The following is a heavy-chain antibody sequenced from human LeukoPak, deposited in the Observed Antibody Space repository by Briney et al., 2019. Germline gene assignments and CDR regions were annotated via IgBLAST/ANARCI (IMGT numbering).Heavy chain of an antibody. D-gene: IGHD3-10*01. J-gene: IGHJ1*01. Sequence: GGSLRLSCAASGFTFGSYSMNWVRHAPGKGLEWVSYIGHTGSITDYADSVKGRFTISRDNAKNSLYLQMNTLRAEDTAVYYCVRDGAVVTSGSYPWRYFQYWGQGTLVTVSS. V-gene: IGHV3-48*04. CDR3: VRDGAVVTSGSYPWRYFQY. CDR1: GFTFGSYS. CDR2: IGHTGSIT.